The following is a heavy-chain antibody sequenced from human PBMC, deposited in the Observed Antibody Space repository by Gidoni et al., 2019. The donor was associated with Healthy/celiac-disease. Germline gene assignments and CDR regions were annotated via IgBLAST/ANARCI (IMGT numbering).Heavy chain of an antibody. CDR1: GFTVISNS. Sequence: EVQLVESGGGLVQPGGSLRLSCAASGFTVISNSISWFRQAPGKGLEWVSVIYSGGSTYYADSVKGRFTISRDNSKNTLYLQMNSLRAEDTAVYYCASALAYYDFWSGYYTGPGYYYYGMDVWGQGTTVTVSS. CDR2: IYSGGST. D-gene: IGHD3-3*01. J-gene: IGHJ6*02. V-gene: IGHV3-66*01. CDR3: ASALAYYDFWSGYYTGPGYYYYGMDV.